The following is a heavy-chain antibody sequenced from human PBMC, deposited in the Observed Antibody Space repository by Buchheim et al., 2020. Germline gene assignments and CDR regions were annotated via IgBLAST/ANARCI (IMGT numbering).Heavy chain of an antibody. D-gene: IGHD1-1*01. J-gene: IGHJ4*02. V-gene: IGHV4-59*12. Sequence: QVQLQESGPGLVKPSETLSLTCTVSGGSISRYYWSWIRQPRGKGLEWLGYISYSGSTNYNPSLKSRVTISVDTSKNQFSLKLSSVTAADTAVYYCARGNGDISSFDYWGQGTL. CDR1: GGSISRYY. CDR2: ISYSGST. CDR3: ARGNGDISSFDY.